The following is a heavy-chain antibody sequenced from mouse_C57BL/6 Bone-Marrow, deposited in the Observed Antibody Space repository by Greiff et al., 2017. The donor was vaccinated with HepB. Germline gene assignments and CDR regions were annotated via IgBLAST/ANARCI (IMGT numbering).Heavy chain of an antibody. CDR2: IRSKSNNYAT. J-gene: IGHJ1*03. Sequence: EVQGVESGGGLVQPKGSLKLSCAASGFSFNTYAMNWVRQAPGKGLEWVARIRSKSNNYATYYADSVKDRFTISRDDSESMLYLQMNNLKTEDTAMYYCVRDYGSSYWYFDVWGTGTTVTVSS. CDR3: VRDYGSSYWYFDV. V-gene: IGHV10-1*01. CDR1: GFSFNTYA. D-gene: IGHD1-1*01.